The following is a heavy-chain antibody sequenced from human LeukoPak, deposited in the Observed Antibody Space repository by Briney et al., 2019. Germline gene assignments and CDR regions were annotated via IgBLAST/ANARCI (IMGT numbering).Heavy chain of an antibody. Sequence: ASVKVSCKASGYTFTSYGISWVRQAPGQGLEWMGWISAYNGGTNYAQKFQGRVTMTRDTSISTAYMELSRLRSDDTAVYYCARGHDAFDIWGQGTMVTVSS. CDR3: ARGHDAFDI. CDR1: GYTFTSYG. CDR2: ISAYNGGT. V-gene: IGHV1-18*01. J-gene: IGHJ3*02.